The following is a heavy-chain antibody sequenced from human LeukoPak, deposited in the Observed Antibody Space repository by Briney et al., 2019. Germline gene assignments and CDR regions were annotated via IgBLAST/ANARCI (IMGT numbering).Heavy chain of an antibody. CDR3: ARGAAGHLYYFDY. V-gene: IGHV1-3*01. CDR2: INAGNGNT. Sequence: ASVKVSCKASGYTFTTHALHWVRQAPGQRLEWMGWINAGNGNTKYSQKFQGRVTITRDTSASTAYMELSSLRSEDTAVYYCARGAAGHLYYFDYWGQGTLVTVSS. CDR1: GYTFTTHA. J-gene: IGHJ4*02. D-gene: IGHD6-25*01.